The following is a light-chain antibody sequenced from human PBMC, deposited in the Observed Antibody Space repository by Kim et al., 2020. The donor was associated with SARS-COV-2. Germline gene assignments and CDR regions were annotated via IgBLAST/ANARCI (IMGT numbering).Light chain of an antibody. CDR1: GLRIEL. CDR2: GKT. Sequence: LGRTHRNPVQRDGLRIELAGQYQQERGQAPVLVIYGKTNRPSEIPNRFSGSSSGNTASLTITGALAEDEADYYCNSRDSSGNPHVVFGGGTQLTVL. CDR3: NSRDSSGNPHVV. V-gene: IGLV3-19*01. J-gene: IGLJ2*01.